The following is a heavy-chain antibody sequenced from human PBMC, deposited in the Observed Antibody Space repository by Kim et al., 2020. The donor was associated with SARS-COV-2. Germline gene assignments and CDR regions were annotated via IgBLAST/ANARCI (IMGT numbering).Heavy chain of an antibody. CDR1: AFTFSSDW. CDR2: INGDGTGI. J-gene: IGHJ4*02. CDR3: ARALGGSVLDY. Sequence: GGSLRLSCAASAFTFSSDWMHWVRQVPGKGPVWISRINGDGTGIMYADSVKGRITISRDNARNTLYLQMNSLRVEDTAVYYCARALGGSVLDYWGQGTLVTVSP. V-gene: IGHV3-74*03. D-gene: IGHD3-16*01.